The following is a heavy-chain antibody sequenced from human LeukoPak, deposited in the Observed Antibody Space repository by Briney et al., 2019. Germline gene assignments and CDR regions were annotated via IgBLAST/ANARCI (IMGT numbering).Heavy chain of an antibody. Sequence: PGGSLRLSCAASGFTFSSYGMHWVRQAPGKGLEWVAVIWYDGSNKYYADSVKGRFTISRDNSKNTLYLQMNSLRAEDTAVYYCARDEITMIISTLEYWGQGTLVTVSS. V-gene: IGHV3-33*01. CDR1: GFTFSSYG. CDR3: ARDEITMIISTLEY. J-gene: IGHJ4*02. CDR2: IWYDGSNK. D-gene: IGHD3-22*01.